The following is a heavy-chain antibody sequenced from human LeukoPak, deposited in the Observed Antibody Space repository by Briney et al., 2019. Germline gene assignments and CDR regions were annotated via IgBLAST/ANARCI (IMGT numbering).Heavy chain of an antibody. J-gene: IGHJ4*02. D-gene: IGHD6-25*01. CDR1: GDSVSSNSAA. CDR3: ARGAYISGKPFDY. V-gene: IGHV6-1*01. CDR2: TYYRSKWYN. Sequence: SQTLSLTCAISGDSVSSNSAACNWIRQSPSRGLEWLGRTYYRSKWYNEYAVSVKSRITINPDTSKNQFSLQLNSVTPEDTAVYYCARGAYISGKPFDYWGQGTLVTVSS.